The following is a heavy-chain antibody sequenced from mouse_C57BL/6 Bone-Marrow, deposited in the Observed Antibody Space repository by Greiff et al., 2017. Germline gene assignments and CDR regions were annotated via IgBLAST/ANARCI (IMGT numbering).Heavy chain of an antibody. Sequence: QVQLQQSGAELVKPGASVKISCKASGYAFSSYWMNWVKQRPGKGLEWIGQIYPGDGDTNYNGKFKGKATLTADKSSSTAYMQLSSLTSEDSAVYLCARCYYYGSTPYFDVWGTGTTVTVSS. V-gene: IGHV1-80*01. CDR2: IYPGDGDT. CDR3: ARCYYYGSTPYFDV. D-gene: IGHD1-1*01. CDR1: GYAFSSYW. J-gene: IGHJ1*03.